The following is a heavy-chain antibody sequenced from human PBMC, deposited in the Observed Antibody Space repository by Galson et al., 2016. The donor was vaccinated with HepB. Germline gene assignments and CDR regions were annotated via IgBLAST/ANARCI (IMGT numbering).Heavy chain of an antibody. Sequence: ETLSLTCAVSGGSISSSNWWSWVRQAPGKGLECVSGISGSGGYTNYADSVKGRFTISRDNSKNTLYLQMNSLTGEDTAVYYCARDGYNDYYQFGMDVWGQGTTVSVSS. D-gene: IGHD5-24*01. CDR1: GGSISSSN. CDR3: ARDGYNDYYQFGMDV. V-gene: IGHV3-23*01. J-gene: IGHJ6*02. CDR2: ISGSGGYT.